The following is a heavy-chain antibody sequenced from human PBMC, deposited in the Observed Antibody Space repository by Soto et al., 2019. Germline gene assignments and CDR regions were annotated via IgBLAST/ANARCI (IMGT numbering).Heavy chain of an antibody. V-gene: IGHV4-59*01. J-gene: IGHJ4*02. D-gene: IGHD3-10*01. Sequence: SETLSLTCTVSGGSISSYYWSWIRQPPGKGLEWIGYIYYSGSTNYNPSLKSRVTISVATSKNQFSLTLSSVTAADPAVYYCARVSGYYGSGSFDYWGQGTLVTVSS. CDR2: IYYSGST. CDR3: ARVSGYYGSGSFDY. CDR1: GGSISSYY.